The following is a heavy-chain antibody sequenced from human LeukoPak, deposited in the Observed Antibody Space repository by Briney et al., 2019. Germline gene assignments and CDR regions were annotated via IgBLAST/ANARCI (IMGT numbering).Heavy chain of an antibody. J-gene: IGHJ4*02. CDR3: ARDLDNWNYDPFDY. CDR2: INPDSGGT. Sequence: ASGRVSCNTSGYTFTAHYLHWVRQAPGQELQWMLWINPDSGGTNYAQTFQGRVTMSSDTSSNTAYMELTSLTSDDSAVYYCARDLDNWNYDPFDYWGQGTLVTVSS. V-gene: IGHV1-2*02. D-gene: IGHD1-7*01. CDR1: GYTFTAHY.